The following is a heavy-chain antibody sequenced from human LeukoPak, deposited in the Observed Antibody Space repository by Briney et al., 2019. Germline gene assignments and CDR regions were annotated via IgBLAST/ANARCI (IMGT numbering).Heavy chain of an antibody. D-gene: IGHD6-13*01. CDR3: ARDGRIAAAGTGWFDP. CDR1: GDSVSSNSAA. Sequence: SQTLSLTCAISGDSVSSNSAAWNWIRQSPSRGREWLGRTYYRSKWYNDYAVSVKSRITINPDTFKNQFSLQLNSVTPEDTAVYYCARDGRIAAAGTGWFDPWGQGTLVTVSS. J-gene: IGHJ5*02. V-gene: IGHV6-1*01. CDR2: TYYRSKWYN.